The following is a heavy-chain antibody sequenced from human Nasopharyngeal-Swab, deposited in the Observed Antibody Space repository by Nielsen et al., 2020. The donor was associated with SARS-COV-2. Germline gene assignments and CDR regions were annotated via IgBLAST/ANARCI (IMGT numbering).Heavy chain of an antibody. CDR3: ARDLSSIWTSGLGV. CDR2: SRNKANSYTT. J-gene: IGHJ6*02. Sequence: GESLKISCAASGFTFSAHYMDWVRQAPGKGLEWVGRSRNKANSYTTEYAASVKSRFTISRDDSKNSLYLQMSSLRTEDTALYYCARDLSSIWTSGLGVWGQGTTVIVSS. CDR1: GFTFSAHY. D-gene: IGHD6-13*01. V-gene: IGHV3-72*01.